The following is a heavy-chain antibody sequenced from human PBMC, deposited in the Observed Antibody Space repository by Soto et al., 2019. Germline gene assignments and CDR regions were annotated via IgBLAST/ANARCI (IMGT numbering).Heavy chain of an antibody. D-gene: IGHD1-7*01. CDR1: GYTFTGYY. V-gene: IGHV1-69*13. Sequence: SVKVSCKASGYTFTGYYMHWVRQAPGQGLEWMGGIIPIFGTANYAQKFQGRVTITADESTSTAYMELSSLRSEDTAVYYCARGVSYNWNYVFLYWGQGTLVTVSS. CDR2: IIPIFGTA. CDR3: ARGVSYNWNYVFLY. J-gene: IGHJ4*02.